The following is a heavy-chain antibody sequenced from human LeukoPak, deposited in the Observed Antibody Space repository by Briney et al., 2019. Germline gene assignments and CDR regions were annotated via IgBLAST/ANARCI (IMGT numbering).Heavy chain of an antibody. V-gene: IGHV3-23*01. CDR2: ISSSADST. CDR3: AKPLEKYTYGGNFDY. J-gene: IGHJ4*02. Sequence: PGGSLRLSCEASGFTFSSSAMSWVRQAPGKGLAWVSVISSSADSTYYADSVKGRFTISRDNSKNTLYLQMNNLRAEDTAVYYCAKPLEKYTYGGNFDYWGQGILVTVSS. D-gene: IGHD4-23*01. CDR1: GFTFSSSA.